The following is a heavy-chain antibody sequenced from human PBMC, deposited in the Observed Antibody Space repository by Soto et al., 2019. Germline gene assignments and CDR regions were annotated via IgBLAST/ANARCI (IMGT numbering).Heavy chain of an antibody. CDR2: ISYDGTKK. CDR3: AREDDYGYRYINYGLDV. CDR1: GFTFGVYN. D-gene: IGHD4-17*01. Sequence: GGSLRLSCAASGFTFGVYNMQWVRQAPGKGPECVAVISYDGTKKYYSDSVKGRFTISRDNLKNTLYLQMNNLRVEDAALYFCAREDDYGYRYINYGLDVWGQGTTVTVSS. V-gene: IGHV3-30*03. J-gene: IGHJ6*02.